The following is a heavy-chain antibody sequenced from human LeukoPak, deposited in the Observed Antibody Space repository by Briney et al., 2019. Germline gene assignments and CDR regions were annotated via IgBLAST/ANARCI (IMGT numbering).Heavy chain of an antibody. CDR3: ARTRYDRPADAFDI. Sequence: GESLKISCEGSGYSFATYWLAWVRQMPGKGLEGMGIIYPGESDTIYSPSFQGQVTISADQSISTSYLQWSSLKASDAAMYYCARTRYDRPADAFDIWGQGTMVTPSS. CDR2: IYPGESDT. CDR1: GYSFATYW. D-gene: IGHD3-22*01. V-gene: IGHV5-51*01. J-gene: IGHJ3*02.